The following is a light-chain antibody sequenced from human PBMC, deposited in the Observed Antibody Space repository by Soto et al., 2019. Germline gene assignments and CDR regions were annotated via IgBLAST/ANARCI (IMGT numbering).Light chain of an antibody. J-gene: IGLJ1*01. Sequence: QSVLTQPPSVSGAPGQRVTISCTGSKSNIGAGYHVHWYQRLPGTAPRVLIFGDINRPSGVPDRFSGSKSGPSASLAITGLQAEDEADYYCQSYDSRLSTDVFGSGTKLTVL. CDR3: QSYDSRLSTDV. CDR1: KSNIGAGYH. CDR2: GDI. V-gene: IGLV1-40*01.